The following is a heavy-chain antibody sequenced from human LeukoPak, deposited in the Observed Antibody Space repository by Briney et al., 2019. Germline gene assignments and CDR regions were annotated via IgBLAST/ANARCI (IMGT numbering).Heavy chain of an antibody. D-gene: IGHD3-22*01. Sequence: SETLSLTCAVYGGSFSGYYWSWIRQPPGKGLEWIGEINHSGSTNYNPSLKSRVTISVDTSKNQFSLKLSSVTAADTAVYYCARGSGVFSPGRSITMIVLGRYFDLWGRGTLVTVSS. CDR1: GGSFSGYY. CDR3: ARGSGVFSPGRSITMIVLGRYFDL. V-gene: IGHV4-34*01. J-gene: IGHJ2*01. CDR2: INHSGST.